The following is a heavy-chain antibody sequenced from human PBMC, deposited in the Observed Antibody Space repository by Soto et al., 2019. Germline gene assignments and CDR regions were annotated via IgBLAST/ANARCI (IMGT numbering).Heavy chain of an antibody. J-gene: IGHJ6*02. D-gene: IGHD2-2*01. V-gene: IGHV4-39*01. CDR3: GRLPGHCEPTTCFGYYTADV. CDR1: GGSISSSTNS. Sequence: QLQLQESGPRLVKPSETLSLTCSVSGGSISSSTNSWGWIRQPPGKGLEWIGTIYSGATKHYNPSLGVTRPISTGTPHNPSCMRLTAVTAADRAVHSCGRLPGHCEPTTCFGYYTADVWGQGTTVTVS. CDR2: IYSGATK.